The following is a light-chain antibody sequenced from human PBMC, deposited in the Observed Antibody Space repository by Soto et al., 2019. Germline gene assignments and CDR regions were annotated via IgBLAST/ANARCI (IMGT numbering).Light chain of an antibody. Sequence: LTQPPSASGSPGQSVAISCTGTSSDVGGYNYVSWYQQHPGKAPKLMIYEVNTRPSGVPDRFSGSKSGNTASLTVSGLQAEDEADYYCSSYAGSSNVFGTGTKVTVL. CDR2: EVN. CDR1: SSDVGGYNY. CDR3: SSYAGSSNV. J-gene: IGLJ1*01. V-gene: IGLV2-8*01.